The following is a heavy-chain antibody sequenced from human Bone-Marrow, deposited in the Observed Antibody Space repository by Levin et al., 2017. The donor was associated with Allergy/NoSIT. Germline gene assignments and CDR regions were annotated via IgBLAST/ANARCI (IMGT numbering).Heavy chain of an antibody. V-gene: IGHV1-69*13. CDR1: GVTFTSSA. J-gene: IGHJ5*02. Sequence: SVKVSCKASGVTFTSSAINWVRQAPGQGLEWVGGLIPIFGTANIAQKFRDRVTITADEATSTAYMELSSLRSDDTAVYFCAGSSGRTFGDYDELESWGQGTLVTVSS. CDR2: LIPIFGTA. CDR3: AGSSGRTFGDYDELES. D-gene: IGHD4-17*01.